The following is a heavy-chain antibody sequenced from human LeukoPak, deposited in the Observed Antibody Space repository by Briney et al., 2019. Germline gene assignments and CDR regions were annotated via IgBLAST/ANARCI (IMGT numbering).Heavy chain of an antibody. V-gene: IGHV3-7*01. CDR1: GFTFSDYW. CDR3: ARGPSTTLTTR. J-gene: IGHJ4*02. Sequence: GGSLRLSCVASGFTFSDYWMTWVRQAPGKGLEWVANIKHDGSDVHYEDSVKGRFTISRDNAQSSLFLQMSSLRREDTAVYYCARGPSTTLTTRWGQGTLVAVSS. CDR2: IKHDGSDV. D-gene: IGHD4-17*01.